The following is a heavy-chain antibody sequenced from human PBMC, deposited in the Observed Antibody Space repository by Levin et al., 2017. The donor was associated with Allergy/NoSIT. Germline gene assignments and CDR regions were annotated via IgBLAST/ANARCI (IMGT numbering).Heavy chain of an antibody. CDR1: GYTFTGYY. V-gene: IGHV1-2*02. CDR3: TRGRGIDCSDGSCPVFDY. D-gene: IGHD2-15*01. Sequence: ASVKVSCKASGYTFTGYYMHWVRQAPGQGLEWMGWMHPNSDNTKYAQKFQGRVTMTRDTSTSTAYMELNSLTSDDTALYYCTRGRGIDCSDGSCPVFDYWGQGTLVTVSS. CDR2: MHPNSDNT. J-gene: IGHJ4*02.